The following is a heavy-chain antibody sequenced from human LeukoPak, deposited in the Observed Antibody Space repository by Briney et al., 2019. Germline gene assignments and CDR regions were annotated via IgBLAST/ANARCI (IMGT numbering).Heavy chain of an antibody. CDR2: IKQDGSEK. Sequence: GGSLRLSCAASGFTFSSYWMSWVRQAPGEGLEWVANIKQDGSEKYYVDSVKGRFTISRDNAKNSLYLQMNSLRAEDTAVYYCARADDYGDYVNYFDYWGQGTLVTVSS. CDR3: ARADDYGDYVNYFDY. J-gene: IGHJ4*02. D-gene: IGHD4-17*01. V-gene: IGHV3-7*01. CDR1: GFTFSSYW.